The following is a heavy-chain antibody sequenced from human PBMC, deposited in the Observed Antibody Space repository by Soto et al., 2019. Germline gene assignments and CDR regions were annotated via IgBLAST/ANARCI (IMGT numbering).Heavy chain of an antibody. CDR2: SRNKANSYTT. CDR3: AREHRSGPYYYGMDV. Sequence: EVQLVESGGGLVQPGGSLRLSCAASGFTFSDHYMDCVRQAPGKGLEWVGRSRNKANSYTTEYAASVKGRFTISRDDSKNSLYLQMNSLKTEDTAVYYCAREHRSGPYYYGMDVWGQGTTVTVSS. D-gene: IGHD2-15*01. CDR1: GFTFSDHY. J-gene: IGHJ6*02. V-gene: IGHV3-72*01.